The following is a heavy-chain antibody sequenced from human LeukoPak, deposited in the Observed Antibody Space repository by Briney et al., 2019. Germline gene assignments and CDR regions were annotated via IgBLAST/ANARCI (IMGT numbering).Heavy chain of an antibody. CDR1: GFTFSSYP. D-gene: IGHD3-9*01. V-gene: IGHV3-30-3*01. CDR2: ISYDGSNK. CDR3: ARAPDFDTSRSWFDT. J-gene: IGHJ5*02. Sequence: GRSLRLSCAASGFTFSSYPMHWVRQAPGEGLEWVAVISYDGSNKYYADSVKGRISISRDNSKKTLYLHMNSLTAEDTAVYYCARAPDFDTSRSWFDTWGRGTLVTVSS.